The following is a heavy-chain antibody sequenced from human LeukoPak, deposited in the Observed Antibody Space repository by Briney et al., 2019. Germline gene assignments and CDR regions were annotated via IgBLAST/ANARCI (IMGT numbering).Heavy chain of an antibody. V-gene: IGHV4-59*01. Sequence: SETLSLTCTVSGGSISSYYWSWIRQPPGKGLEWIGYIYYSGSTNYNPSLKSRVTISVDTSKNQFSLKLSSVTAADTAVYYCARDPGVTGTTGAWGQGTLVTVSS. J-gene: IGHJ5*02. CDR2: IYYSGST. D-gene: IGHD1-20*01. CDR1: GGSISSYY. CDR3: ARDPGVTGTTGA.